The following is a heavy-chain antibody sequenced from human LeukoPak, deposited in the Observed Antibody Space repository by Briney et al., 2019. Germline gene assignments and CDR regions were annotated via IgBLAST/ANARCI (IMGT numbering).Heavy chain of an antibody. D-gene: IGHD6-19*01. CDR2: IYYSGST. V-gene: IGHV4-39*01. CDR1: GGSISSYY. Sequence: SETLSLTCTVSGGSISSYYWSWIRQPPGKGLEWIGSIYYSGSTYYNPSLKSRVTISVDTSKNQFSLKLSSVTAADTAVYYCARLGGFGWFRTFDYWGQGTLVTVSS. J-gene: IGHJ4*02. CDR3: ARLGGFGWFRTFDY.